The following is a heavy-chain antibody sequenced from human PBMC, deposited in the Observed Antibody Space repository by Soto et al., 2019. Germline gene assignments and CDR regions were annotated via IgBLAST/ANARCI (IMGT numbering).Heavy chain of an antibody. V-gene: IGHV3-15*01. D-gene: IGHD2-15*01. J-gene: IGHJ4*02. CDR3: TQRAATGVDY. CDR1: GFTFSNAW. CDR2: IKTKTDGGTT. Sequence: EVQLVESGGGLVKPGGSLRLSCAASGFTFSNAWMNWVRQAPGKGLEWVGRIKTKTDGGTTDYAAPVKGRFTISRNDSYNTVFLQMNNVKTEDTAVYYCTQRAATGVDYWGQGTLVTVSS.